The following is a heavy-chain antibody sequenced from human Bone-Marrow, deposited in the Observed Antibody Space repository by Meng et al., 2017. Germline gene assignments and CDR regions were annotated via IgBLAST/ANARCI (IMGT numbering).Heavy chain of an antibody. CDR1: GGSISSSNW. CDR3: ARDFYGSGSYYFDY. CDR2: IYHSGSA. D-gene: IGHD3-10*01. Sequence: QVQLQESGPRLVKPSGTLSLTCAVSGGSISSSNWWSWVRQPPGKGLEWIGEIYHSGSANYNPSLKSRVTISVDNSKNTLYLQMNSLRAEDTAVYYCARDFYGSGSYYFDYWGQGTLVTVSS. V-gene: IGHV4-4*02. J-gene: IGHJ4*02.